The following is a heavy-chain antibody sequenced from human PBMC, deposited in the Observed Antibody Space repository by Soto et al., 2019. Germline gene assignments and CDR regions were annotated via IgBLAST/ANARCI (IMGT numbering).Heavy chain of an antibody. CDR1: GGTFSSYA. D-gene: IGHD3-10*01. Sequence: SVKVSCKASGGTFSSYAISWVRQAPGQGLEWMGGIIPIFGTANYAQKFQGRVTITADESTSTAYMELSSLRSEDTAVYYCARIPGITMVRGVIKTGENYYGMDVWGQGTTVTVSS. CDR2: IIPIFGTA. V-gene: IGHV1-69*13. J-gene: IGHJ6*02. CDR3: ARIPGITMVRGVIKTGENYYGMDV.